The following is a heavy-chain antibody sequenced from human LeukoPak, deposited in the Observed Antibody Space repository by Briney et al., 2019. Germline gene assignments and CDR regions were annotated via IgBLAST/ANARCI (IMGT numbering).Heavy chain of an antibody. V-gene: IGHV1-2*02. D-gene: IGHD3-16*01. J-gene: IGHJ6*03. CDR3: ARGLTHGYYYYMDV. CDR2: INPNSGGT. Sequence: ASVKVSCKASGYTFTSYGISWVRQAPGQGLEWMGWINPNSGGTNYAQKFQGRVTMTRDTSISTAYMELSRLRSDDTAVYYCARGLTHGYYYYMDVWGKGTTVTISS. CDR1: GYTFTSYG.